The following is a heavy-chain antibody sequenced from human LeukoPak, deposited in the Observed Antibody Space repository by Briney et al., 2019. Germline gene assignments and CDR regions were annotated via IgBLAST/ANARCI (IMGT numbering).Heavy chain of an antibody. V-gene: IGHV3-30*04. J-gene: IGHJ5*02. CDR1: GFTFSSYA. CDR2: ISYDGSNK. D-gene: IGHD6-13*01. CDR3: TTSYSGNSWYDWFGP. Sequence: PGGSLRLSCAASGFTFSSYAMHWVRQAPGKGLEWVAVISYDGSNKYYADSVKGRFTISRDNSKNTLYLQMNSLKTEDTALYFCTTSYSGNSWYDWFGPWGQGTLVTVSS.